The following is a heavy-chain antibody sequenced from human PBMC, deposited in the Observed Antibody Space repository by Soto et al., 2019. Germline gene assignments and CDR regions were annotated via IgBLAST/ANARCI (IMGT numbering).Heavy chain of an antibody. CDR2: MNPNSGNT. CDR3: ARRLWDYYYYYMDV. Sequence: QVQLVQSGAEVKKPGASVKVSCKASGYTFTSYDINWVRQATGQELEWMGWMNPNSGNTGYAQKFQGRVTMTRNTSISTAYMELSSLRSEDTAVYYCARRLWDYYYYYMDVWGKGTTVTVSS. V-gene: IGHV1-8*01. CDR1: GYTFTSYD. D-gene: IGHD2-21*01. J-gene: IGHJ6*03.